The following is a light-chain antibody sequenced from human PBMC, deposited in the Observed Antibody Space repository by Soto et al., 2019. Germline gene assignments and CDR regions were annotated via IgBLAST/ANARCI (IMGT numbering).Light chain of an antibody. Sequence: QAVVTQPPSVSGAPGQRVSISCTGSSTNIGAGYGVHWYQQLPGTAPKLLIYSTDLRPSGVPDRFSGSKSGTSASLAISGLQSEDEADYYCATWDVTLNIWVFGGGTKLTVL. V-gene: IGLV1-44*01. CDR2: STD. CDR3: ATWDVTLNIWV. CDR1: STNIGAGYG. J-gene: IGLJ3*02.